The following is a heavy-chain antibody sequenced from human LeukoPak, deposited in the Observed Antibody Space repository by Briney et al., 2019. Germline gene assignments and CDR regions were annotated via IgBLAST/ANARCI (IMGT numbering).Heavy chain of an antibody. CDR2: IYYSGST. J-gene: IGHJ3*02. CDR1: GGSISSGGYY. D-gene: IGHD4-23*01. V-gene: IGHV4-31*03. Sequence: SETLSLTCTVSGGSISSGGYYWSWIRQHPGKGLEWIGYIYYSGSTNYNPSLKSRATISVDTSKNQFSLKLSSVTAADTAVYYCARDNSRGAFDIWGQGTMVTVSS. CDR3: ARDNSRGAFDI.